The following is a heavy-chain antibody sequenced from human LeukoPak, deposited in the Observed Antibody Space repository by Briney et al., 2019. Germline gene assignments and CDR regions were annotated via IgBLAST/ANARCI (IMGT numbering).Heavy chain of an antibody. J-gene: IGHJ4*02. D-gene: IGHD2-21*01. CDR1: GYTFTSYD. V-gene: IGHV1-8*01. CDR3: TRSVRNGHIDY. Sequence: GASVKVSCKASGYTFTSYDINWVRQATGQGLEWMGWMNPNSGDTGYAQKFQGRVTMTRSTSISTAYMELSSLRFEDTAVYYCTRSVRNGHIDYWGKGTLVTVSS. CDR2: MNPNSGDT.